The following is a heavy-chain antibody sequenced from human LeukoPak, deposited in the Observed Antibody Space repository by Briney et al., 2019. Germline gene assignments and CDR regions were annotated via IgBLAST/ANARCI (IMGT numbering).Heavy chain of an antibody. CDR1: GYTFTSYD. CDR3: ARGLGYSYGYSPPPDY. Sequence: VASVKVSCKASGYTFTSYDINWVRQATGQGLEWMGWMNPNSGNTGYAQKFQGRVTMTRNTSISTAYMELSSLRSEDTAVYYCARGLGYSYGYSPPPDYWGQGTLVTVSS. V-gene: IGHV1-8*01. CDR2: MNPNSGNT. J-gene: IGHJ4*02. D-gene: IGHD5-18*01.